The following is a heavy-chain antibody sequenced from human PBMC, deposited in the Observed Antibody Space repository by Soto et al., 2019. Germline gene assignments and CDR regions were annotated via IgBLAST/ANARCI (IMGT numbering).Heavy chain of an antibody. CDR3: ARSPKVIAAAYFDY. CDR2: IYYSGST. Sequence: PSETLSLTCTVSGGSISSYYWSWIRQPPGKGLEWIGYIYYSGSTNYNPSLKSRVTISVDTSKNQFSLKLSSVTAADTAVYYCARSPKVIAAAYFDYWGQGALVTVSS. J-gene: IGHJ4*02. V-gene: IGHV4-59*08. CDR1: GGSISSYY. D-gene: IGHD6-13*01.